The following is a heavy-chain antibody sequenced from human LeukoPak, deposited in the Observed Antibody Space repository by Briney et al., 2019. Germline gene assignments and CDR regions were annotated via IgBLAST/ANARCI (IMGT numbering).Heavy chain of an antibody. CDR3: TAAGDYYDSSGYYLEFDY. D-gene: IGHD3-22*01. CDR2: IRSKAYGGTT. J-gene: IGHJ4*02. CDR1: GFTFGDYA. V-gene: IGHV3-49*04. Sequence: GRSLRLSCTVSGFTFGDYAMSWVRQAPGKGLEWVGFIRSKAYGGTTEYAASVKGRFTISRDDSKSIAYLQMNSLKTEDTAVYYCTAAGDYYDSSGYYLEFDYWGQGTLVTVSS.